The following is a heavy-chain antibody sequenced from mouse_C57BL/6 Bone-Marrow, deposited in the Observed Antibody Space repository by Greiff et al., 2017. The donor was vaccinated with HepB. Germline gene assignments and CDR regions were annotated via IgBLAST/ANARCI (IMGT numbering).Heavy chain of an antibody. CDR3: ARRGGLLLYYFDY. V-gene: IGHV1-52*01. J-gene: IGHJ2*01. CDR1: GYTFTSYW. Sequence: QVQLQQSGAELVRPGSSVKLSCKASGYTFTSYWMHWVKQRPIQGLEWIGNIDPSDSETHYNQKFKDKATLTVDKSSSTAYMQLSSLTSEDSAVYYCARRGGLLLYYFDYWGQGTTLTVSS. D-gene: IGHD2-3*01. CDR2: IDPSDSET.